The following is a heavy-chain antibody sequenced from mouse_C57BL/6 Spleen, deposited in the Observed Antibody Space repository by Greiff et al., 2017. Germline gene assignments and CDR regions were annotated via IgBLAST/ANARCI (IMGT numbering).Heavy chain of an antibody. V-gene: IGHV1-64*01. D-gene: IGHD3-1*01. CDR2: IHPNSGST. Sequence: QVQLQQPGAELVKPGASVKLSCKASGYTFTSYWMHWVKQRPGQGLEWIGMIHPNSGSTNYNEKFKSKATLTVDKSSSTAYMQLSSLTSEDSAVYYCARSPLGYADAMDYWGQGTSVTVSS. CDR1: GYTFTSYW. CDR3: ARSPLGYADAMDY. J-gene: IGHJ4*01.